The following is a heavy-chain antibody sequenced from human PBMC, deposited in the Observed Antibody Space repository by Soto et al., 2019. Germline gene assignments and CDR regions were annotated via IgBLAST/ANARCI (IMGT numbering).Heavy chain of an antibody. J-gene: IGHJ4*02. CDR3: ARGPNYYDSREV. CDR1: GCSISSGGYS. D-gene: IGHD3-22*01. Sequence: SETLSLTCAVSGCSISSGGYSWSWIRQPPGKGLEWIGYIYHSGSTYYNPSLKSRVTISVDTSKNQFSLKLSSVTAADTAVYYCARGPNYYDSREVWGQGTLVTVSS. V-gene: IGHV4-30-2*01. CDR2: IYHSGST.